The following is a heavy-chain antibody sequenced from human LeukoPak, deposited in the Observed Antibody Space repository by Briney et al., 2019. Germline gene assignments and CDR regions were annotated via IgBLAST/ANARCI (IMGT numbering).Heavy chain of an antibody. D-gene: IGHD1-26*01. J-gene: IGHJ4*02. CDR3: ARMRKSEWELLWYFDY. V-gene: IGHV1-2*02. CDR1: GYTFTGYY. CDR2: INPNSGGT. Sequence: ASVKVSCRASGYTFTGYYMHWVRQAPGQGLEWTGWINPNSGGTNYAQKFQGRVTMTRDTSISTAYMELSRLRSDDTAVYYCARMRKSEWELLWYFDYWGQGTLVTVSS.